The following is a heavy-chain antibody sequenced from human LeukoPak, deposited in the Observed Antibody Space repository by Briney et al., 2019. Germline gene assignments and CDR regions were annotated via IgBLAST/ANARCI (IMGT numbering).Heavy chain of an antibody. CDR2: IIPILGIA. V-gene: IGHV1-69*04. CDR1: GGTFSSYA. J-gene: IGHJ6*02. Sequence: ASVKVSCKASGGTFSSYAISWVRQAPGQGLEWMGRIIPILGIANYAQKFQGRVTITADKSTSTTYMGLSSLRSEDTAVYYCARKYGGNPSLHYYYGMDVWGQGTTVTVSS. CDR3: ARKYGGNPSLHYYYGMDV. D-gene: IGHD4-23*01.